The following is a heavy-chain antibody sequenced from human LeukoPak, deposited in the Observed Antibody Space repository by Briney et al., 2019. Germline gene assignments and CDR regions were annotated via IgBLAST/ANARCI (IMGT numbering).Heavy chain of an antibody. CDR2: IYHSEST. D-gene: IGHD3-3*01. J-gene: IGHJ4*02. CDR1: GYSISSGYY. Sequence: SETLSLTCAVSGYSISSGYYWGWIRQPPGKGLGWIGSIYHSESTYYNPSLKSRVTLSVDTSKNQFSLKLSSVTAADTAVYYCARHIYDFWSGYEDYWGQGTLVTVSS. CDR3: ARHIYDFWSGYEDY. V-gene: IGHV4-38-2*01.